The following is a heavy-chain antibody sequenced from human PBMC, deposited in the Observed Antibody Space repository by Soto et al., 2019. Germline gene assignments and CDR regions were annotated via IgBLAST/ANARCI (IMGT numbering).Heavy chain of an antibody. CDR2: FYHSGST. V-gene: IGHV4-39*01. D-gene: IGHD4-4*01. J-gene: IGHJ4*02. CDR1: DDSISSSSYY. Sequence: QLQLQESGPGLVKPSETLSLTCTVSDDSISSSSYYWGWIRQPPGKGLEWIGTFYHSGSTYYNPSLKSRVTISVDTSKNQFSLKVRSVTAADTAVYYCARGMGTTADYWGQGALVTVSS. CDR3: ARGMGTTADY.